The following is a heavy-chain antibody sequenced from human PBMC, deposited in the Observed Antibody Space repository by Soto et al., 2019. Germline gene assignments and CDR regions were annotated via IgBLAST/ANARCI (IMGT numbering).Heavy chain of an antibody. V-gene: IGHV3-23*01. J-gene: IGHJ4*02. CDR3: AKDGLSDSPSAIDY. Sequence: GSLRLSCAASGFMFSRSGMTWVRQAPGMRLESVAGIGGSGRNTYYADSVKGRFTISRDNSKNTLFLQMNSLRDEDTAIYYCAKDGLSDSPSAIDYWGQGTMVTVSS. D-gene: IGHD6-13*01. CDR2: IGGSGRNT. CDR1: GFMFSRSG.